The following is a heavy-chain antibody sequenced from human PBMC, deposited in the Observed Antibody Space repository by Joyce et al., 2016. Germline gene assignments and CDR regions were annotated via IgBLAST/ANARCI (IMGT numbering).Heavy chain of an antibody. V-gene: IGHV4-38-2*02. Sequence: QVHLQESGPGLLKPSETLSLTCAVSGTSISSGYYWGWLRQAPGKGLEWIGSIYYGGGTFYNPSLKGRVTISVDTSKNQLSLEVRSVTAADTAVYYCARDRQQKWFFYWGQGTPVTVSS. D-gene: IGHD3/OR15-3a*01. CDR1: GTSISSGYY. CDR2: IYYGGGT. CDR3: ARDRQQKWFFY. J-gene: IGHJ4*02.